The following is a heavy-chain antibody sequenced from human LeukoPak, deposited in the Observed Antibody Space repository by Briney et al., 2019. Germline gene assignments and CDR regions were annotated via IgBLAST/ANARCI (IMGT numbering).Heavy chain of an antibody. CDR1: GYTFTGYY. D-gene: IGHD1-26*01. V-gene: IGHV1-2*02. Sequence: GASVKVSCKASGYTFTGYYMHWVRQAPGQGLEWMGWINPNSGGTNYAQNFQGRVTLTRDTSISTAYMELSRLRSDDTAVYYCAREGAFGTYAFDIWGQGTVVTVSS. J-gene: IGHJ3*02. CDR3: AREGAFGTYAFDI. CDR2: INPNSGGT.